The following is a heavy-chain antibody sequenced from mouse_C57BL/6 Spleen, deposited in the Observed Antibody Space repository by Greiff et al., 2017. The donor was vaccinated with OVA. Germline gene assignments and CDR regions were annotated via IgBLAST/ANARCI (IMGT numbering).Heavy chain of an antibody. CDR1: GYAFSSYW. J-gene: IGHJ2*01. CDR2: IYPGDGDT. D-gene: IGHD2-4*01. CDR3: ARSVSTTGYYFDY. Sequence: QVQLQQPGAELVKPGASVKISCKASGYAFSSYWMNWVKQRPGQGLEWIGQIYPGDGDTNYNGKFKGKATLTADKSSSTAYMQLSSLTSEDSAVYFCARSVSTTGYYFDYWGQGTTLTVSS. V-gene: IGHV1-80*01.